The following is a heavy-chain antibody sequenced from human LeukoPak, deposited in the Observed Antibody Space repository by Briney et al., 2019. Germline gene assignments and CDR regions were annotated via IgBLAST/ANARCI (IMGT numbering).Heavy chain of an antibody. CDR1: GGSLSSGSSY. CDR3: ARAAGGGDYRFDY. V-gene: IGHV4-61*02. Sequence: SETLSLTCTVSGGSLSSGSSYWSWIRQPAGKGLEWIGRIYPTGTTNYNPFLKSRVTLSIDTSKNQFSLKLSSVTAADTAVYYCARAAGGGDYRFDYWGQGTLVTVSS. CDR2: IYPTGTT. D-gene: IGHD4-17*01. J-gene: IGHJ4*02.